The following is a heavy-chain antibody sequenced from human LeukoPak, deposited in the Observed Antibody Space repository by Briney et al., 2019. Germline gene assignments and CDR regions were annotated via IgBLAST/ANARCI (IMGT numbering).Heavy chain of an antibody. V-gene: IGHV6-1*01. J-gene: IGHJ4*02. Sequence: SQTLSLTCGLPRDSVSSNNVAWNCIRLSPSRGLEWLGRTYYRFKWYNQYAVSVKGRVTVNPDTSKNQFSLKVNSVTPEDTAVYYCTREGSGIPGYFDYWGQGTLVIVSS. CDR3: TREGSGIPGYFDY. D-gene: IGHD3-10*01. CDR1: RDSVSSNNVA. CDR2: TYYRFKWYN.